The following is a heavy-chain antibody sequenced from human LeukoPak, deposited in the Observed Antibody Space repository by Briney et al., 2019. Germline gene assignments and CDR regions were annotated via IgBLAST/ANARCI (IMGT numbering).Heavy chain of an antibody. J-gene: IGHJ4*02. D-gene: IGHD3-10*01. CDR1: GFSFKNVW. CDR2: ISLDGNNE. Sequence: PGGSLRLSCAASGFSFKNVWMSWVRQAPGKGLEWVAVISLDGNNEYYADSVKGRFTISRDNAKNLLYLQMNSLRAEDTAVYYCARDGWFGELDKDHFDYWGQGTLVTVSS. CDR3: ARDGWFGELDKDHFDY. V-gene: IGHV3-30-3*01.